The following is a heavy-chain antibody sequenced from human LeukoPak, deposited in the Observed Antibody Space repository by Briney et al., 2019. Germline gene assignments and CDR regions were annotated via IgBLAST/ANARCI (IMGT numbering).Heavy chain of an antibody. CDR2: ISAYNGNT. CDR3: ARDYKSYYYDSSGYYYHLVDCGY. J-gene: IGHJ4*02. Sequence: ASVKVSCKASGYTFTSYGISWVRQAPGQGLEWMGWISAYNGNTNYAQKLQGRVTMTADTSTSTAYMELRSLRSDDTAVYYCARDYKSYYYDSSGYYYHLVDCGYWGQGTLVTVSS. D-gene: IGHD3-22*01. V-gene: IGHV1-18*01. CDR1: GYTFTSYG.